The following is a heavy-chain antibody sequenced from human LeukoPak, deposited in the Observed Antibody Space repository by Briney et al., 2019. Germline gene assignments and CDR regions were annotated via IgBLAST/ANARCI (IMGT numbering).Heavy chain of an antibody. CDR1: GGSFSGYY. Sequence: PSETLSLTCAVYGGSFSGYYWSWIRQPPGKGLEWIGEINHSGSTNYNPSLKSRVTISVDASKNQFSLKLSSVTAADTAVYYCARVGPRWVAGLTNWFDPWGQGTLVTVSS. CDR3: ARVGPRWVAGLTNWFDP. J-gene: IGHJ5*02. CDR2: INHSGST. V-gene: IGHV4-34*01. D-gene: IGHD6-19*01.